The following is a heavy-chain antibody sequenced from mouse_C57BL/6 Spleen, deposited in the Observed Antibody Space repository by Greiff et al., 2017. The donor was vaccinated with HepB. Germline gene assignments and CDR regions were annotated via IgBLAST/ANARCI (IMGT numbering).Heavy chain of an antibody. V-gene: IGHV10-3*01. CDR1: GFTFNTYA. CDR2: IRSKSSNYAT. Sequence: EVQRVESGGGLVQPKGSLKLSCAASGFTFNTYAMHWVRQAPGKGLEWVARIRSKSSNYATYYADSVKDRFTISRDDSQSMLYLQMNNLKTEDTAMYYCVRHGYYGYYYAMDYWGQGTSVTVSS. CDR3: VRHGYYGYYYAMDY. J-gene: IGHJ4*01. D-gene: IGHD2-3*01.